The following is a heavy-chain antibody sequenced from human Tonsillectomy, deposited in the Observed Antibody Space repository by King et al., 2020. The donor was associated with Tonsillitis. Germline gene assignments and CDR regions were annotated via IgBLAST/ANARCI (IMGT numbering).Heavy chain of an antibody. CDR2: ISAYTGDT. D-gene: IGHD2-2*01. J-gene: IGHJ6*02. V-gene: IGHV1-18*01. CDR3: STVGYCSSTSCYVLSYYYYGMDV. CDR1: GYTFSSYG. Sequence: VQLVESGAEVKKPGASVKVSCKTSGYTFSSYGISWVRQAPGQGLEWMRWISAYTGDTNYAQKLQGRVTMTTDTSTSTAYMELRSLRSDDTAVYYCSTVGYCSSTSCYVLSYYYYGMDVWGQGTTVTVSS.